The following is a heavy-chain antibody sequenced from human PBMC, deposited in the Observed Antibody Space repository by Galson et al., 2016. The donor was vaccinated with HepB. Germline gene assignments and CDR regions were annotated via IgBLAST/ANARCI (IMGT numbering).Heavy chain of an antibody. CDR1: GFTFSNYG. V-gene: IGHV3-30*18. J-gene: IGHJ4*02. CDR2: LSYDGRTK. D-gene: IGHD2/OR15-2a*01. CDR3: AKDAQNGYFLNRFDY. Sequence: SLRLSCAASGFTFSNYGMQWVRQAPGKGLQWVALLSYDGRTKFYADSVKGRFTISRDTSKNTLYLQMNSLKAEDTAVYHCAKDAQNGYFLNRFDYWGQGTLVTVSS.